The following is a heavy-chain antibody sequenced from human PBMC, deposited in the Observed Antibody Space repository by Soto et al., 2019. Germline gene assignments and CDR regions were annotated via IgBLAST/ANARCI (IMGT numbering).Heavy chain of an antibody. CDR1: GGSVSSGSYY. Sequence: SETLSLTCTVSGGSVSSGSYYWSWIRQRPGKGLEWIGYIYYSGSTNYNPSLKSRVTISVDTSKNQFSLKLSSVTAADTAVYYCAGVGGRGYSGYGIDYWGQGTLVTVSS. V-gene: IGHV4-61*01. CDR3: AGVGGRGYSGYGIDY. J-gene: IGHJ4*02. CDR2: IYYSGST. D-gene: IGHD5-12*01.